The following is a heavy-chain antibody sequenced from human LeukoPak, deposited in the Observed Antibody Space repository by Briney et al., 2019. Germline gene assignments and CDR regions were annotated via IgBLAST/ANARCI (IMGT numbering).Heavy chain of an antibody. Sequence: HSQTLSLTCAISGDSVSNKNTAWNWLRQSPSRGLEWLGRTYYRSKWHNTYAASVKSRITINPDTSKNQFSLQLNSVTPEDTAVYYCARRLTQYDCFDPWGQGILVTVSS. CDR2: TYYRSKWHN. CDR3: ARRLTQYDCFDP. J-gene: IGHJ5*02. CDR1: GDSVSNKNTA. D-gene: IGHD2-2*01. V-gene: IGHV6-1*01.